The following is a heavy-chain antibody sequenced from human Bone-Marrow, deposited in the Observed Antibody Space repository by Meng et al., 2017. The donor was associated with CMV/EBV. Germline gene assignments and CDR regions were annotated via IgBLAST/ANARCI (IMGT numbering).Heavy chain of an antibody. CDR3: ARGPGAVDY. Sequence: CAVYGGSFSGYYWSWIRQPPGKGLEWIGEINHSGSTNYNPSLKSRVTISVDTSKNQFSLKLSSVTAADTAVYYCARGPGAVDYWGQGTLVTVSS. D-gene: IGHD1-26*01. CDR2: INHSGST. J-gene: IGHJ4*02. CDR1: GGSFSGYY. V-gene: IGHV4-34*01.